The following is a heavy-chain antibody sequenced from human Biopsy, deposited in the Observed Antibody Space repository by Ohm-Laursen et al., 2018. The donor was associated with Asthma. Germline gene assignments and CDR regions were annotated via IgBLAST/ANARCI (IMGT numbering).Heavy chain of an antibody. Sequence: SLRLSCAASGFSFNSYGMHWVRQAPGKGLEWVAVMSFDGRQTYYANSVKGRFTISRDNSKNTLYLQMNSLRAEDTAVYYCAKERYYDFWSGYPIWGQGTMVTVSS. CDR1: GFSFNSYG. J-gene: IGHJ3*02. CDR3: AKERYYDFWSGYPI. V-gene: IGHV3-30*18. CDR2: MSFDGRQT. D-gene: IGHD3-3*01.